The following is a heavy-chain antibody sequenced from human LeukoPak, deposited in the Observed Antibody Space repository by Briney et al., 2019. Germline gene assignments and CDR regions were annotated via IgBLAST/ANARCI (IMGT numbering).Heavy chain of an antibody. V-gene: IGHV3-23*01. D-gene: IGHD6-6*01. Sequence: GAFLRLSCAASGFTFSSYAMTWVRQAPGKGLEWVSVITSSGASTYYADSVKGRFTISKDDSKNTLYLQMNSLRAEDTAVYYCARSRREARTSTYFDYWGQGTLVTVSS. CDR3: ARSRREARTSTYFDY. J-gene: IGHJ4*02. CDR2: ITSSGAST. CDR1: GFTFSSYA.